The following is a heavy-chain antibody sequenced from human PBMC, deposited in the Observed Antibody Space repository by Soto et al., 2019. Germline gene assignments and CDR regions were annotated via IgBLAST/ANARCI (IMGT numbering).Heavy chain of an antibody. CDR3: ARFSSSPANSDP. CDR2: MNPNSGNT. V-gene: IGHV1-8*01. Sequence: QVQLVQSGAEVKKPGASVKVSCKASGYTFTSYDINWVRQATGQGLEWMGWMNPNSGNTGYAQKFQGRVTMTRNTSISTAYMELGSLRSEDTAVYYCARFSSSPANSDPWGQGTLVTVSS. D-gene: IGHD6-13*01. J-gene: IGHJ5*02. CDR1: GYTFTSYD.